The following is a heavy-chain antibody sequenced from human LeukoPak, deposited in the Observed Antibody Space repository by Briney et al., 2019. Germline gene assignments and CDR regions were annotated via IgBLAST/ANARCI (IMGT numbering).Heavy chain of an antibody. CDR1: GFTFSDYY. CDR3: ARSWAHSGSYYSLDY. J-gene: IGHJ4*02. V-gene: IGHV3-11*03. D-gene: IGHD1-26*01. Sequence: GGSLRLSCAASGFTFSDYYMSWIRQAPGKGLEWVSYISSSSSYTNYADSVKGRFTISRDNAKNSLYLQMNSLRAEDTAVYYCARSWAHSGSYYSLDYWGQGTLVTVSS. CDR2: ISSSSSYT.